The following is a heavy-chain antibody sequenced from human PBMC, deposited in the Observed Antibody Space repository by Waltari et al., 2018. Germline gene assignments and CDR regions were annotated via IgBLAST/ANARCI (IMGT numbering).Heavy chain of an antibody. D-gene: IGHD2-21*02. J-gene: IGHJ4*02. Sequence: QLQLQESGPGLVKPSETLSLTCNVSGASIRGYFWNWIRQPPGKGLEWIASIYFTGSTHYTPSRQGRVTISIDVSKSQFSLELRSVTAADTAVYYCARDDVNFDSVTAYGHFEYWGQGTLATVSS. CDR3: ARDDVNFDSVTAYGHFEY. CDR1: GASIRGYF. V-gene: IGHV4-59*01. CDR2: IYFTGST.